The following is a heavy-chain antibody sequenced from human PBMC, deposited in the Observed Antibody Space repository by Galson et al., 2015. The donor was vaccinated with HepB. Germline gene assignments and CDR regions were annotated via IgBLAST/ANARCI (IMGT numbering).Heavy chain of an antibody. D-gene: IGHD5-18*01. Sequence: SLRLSCAASGFTFSSYAMHWVRQAPGKGLEWVAVISYDGSNKYYADSVKGRFTISRDNSKNTLYLQMNSLRAEDTAVYYCARDRGGLWLPADFDYWGQGTLVTVSS. CDR1: GFTFSSYA. CDR2: ISYDGSNK. CDR3: ARDRGGLWLPADFDY. J-gene: IGHJ4*02. V-gene: IGHV3-30*04.